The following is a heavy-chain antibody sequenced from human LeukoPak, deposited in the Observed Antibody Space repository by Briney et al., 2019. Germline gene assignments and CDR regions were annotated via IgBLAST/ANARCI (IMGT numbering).Heavy chain of an antibody. Sequence: GGSLRLSCAASGFTFSSYAMNWVRQAPGKGLEWVSSIGGTDGHTCYADSVTGRFTISRDNSKNTLYLQMNSLRAEDTAVYSCAKRGYCSGISCSHHFDYWGQGTLVTVSS. V-gene: IGHV3-23*01. CDR3: AKRGYCSGISCSHHFDY. CDR1: GFTFSSYA. D-gene: IGHD2-2*01. J-gene: IGHJ4*02. CDR2: IGGTDGHT.